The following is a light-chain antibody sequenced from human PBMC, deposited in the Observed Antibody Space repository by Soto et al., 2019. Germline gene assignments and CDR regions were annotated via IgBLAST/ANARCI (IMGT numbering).Light chain of an antibody. J-gene: IGKJ2*01. CDR1: QSVSRK. Sequence: EIVLTQSPATLSVSPGERATLYSRASQSVSRKLAWYQQTRGQAPRLLMYGASTRATGVPARFSGSGSGTEFTLTISNLQSEDFALYYCHQYNSWPPGTFGQGTKVDI. CDR3: HQYNSWPPGT. V-gene: IGKV3-15*01. CDR2: GAS.